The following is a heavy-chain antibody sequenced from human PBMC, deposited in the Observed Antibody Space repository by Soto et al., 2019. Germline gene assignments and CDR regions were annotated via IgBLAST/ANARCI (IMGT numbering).Heavy chain of an antibody. J-gene: IGHJ4*02. CDR1: GFTFSSYG. D-gene: IGHD6-13*01. V-gene: IGHV3-30*18. CDR2: MSYDGSNK. Sequence: GGSLRLSCAASGFTFSSYGMHWVRQAPGKGLEWVAVMSYDGSNKYYADSVKGRFTISRDNSKNTLYLQMNSLRAEDTAVYYCAKDVGSSSWYSHYWGQGTLVTVSS. CDR3: AKDVGSSSWYSHY.